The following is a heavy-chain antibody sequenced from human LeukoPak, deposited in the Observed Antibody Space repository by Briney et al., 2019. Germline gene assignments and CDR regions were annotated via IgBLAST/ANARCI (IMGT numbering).Heavy chain of an antibody. V-gene: IGHV4-30-2*01. CDR1: GGSISSGGYY. D-gene: IGHD6-13*01. Sequence: SETLSLTCTVSGGSISSGGYYWSWIRQPPGKGLEWIGYIYHSGSTYYNPSLKSRVTMSVDRSNNQFSLKLSSMTAADTAVYYCARYSSSWYYFDYWGQGTLVTVSS. J-gene: IGHJ4*02. CDR2: IYHSGST. CDR3: ARYSSSWYYFDY.